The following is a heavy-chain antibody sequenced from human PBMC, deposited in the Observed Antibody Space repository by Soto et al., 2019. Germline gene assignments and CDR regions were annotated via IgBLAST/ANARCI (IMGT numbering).Heavy chain of an antibody. V-gene: IGHV3-66*01. CDR3: RGDFVLGVGGRCYGFPLAV. CDR1: GFTVSSKY. D-gene: IGHD2-15*01. Sequence: PGGSLRLSCAASGFTVSSKYMSWVRQAPGKGLEWVSLIQSGGPTYYADSVKGRFTISRDTSENTVHLQMDSLRAEDTAVYYCRGDFVLGVGGRCYGFPLAVWAKGPPFTVSS. J-gene: IGHJ6*04. CDR2: IQSGGPT.